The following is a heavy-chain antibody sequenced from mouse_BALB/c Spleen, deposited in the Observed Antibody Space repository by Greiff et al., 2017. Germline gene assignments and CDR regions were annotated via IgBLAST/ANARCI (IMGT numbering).Heavy chain of an antibody. V-gene: IGHV1-87*01. CDR2: IYPGDGDT. J-gene: IGHJ4*01. Sequence: QVQLKQSGAELARPGASVKLSCKASGYTFTSYWMQWVKQRPGQGLEWIGAIYPGDGDTRYTQKFKGKATLTADKSSSTAYMQLSSLASEDSAVYYCARYDTMNAMDYWGQGTSVTVSS. CDR3: ARYDTMNAMDY. CDR1: GYTFTSYW. D-gene: IGHD2-4*01.